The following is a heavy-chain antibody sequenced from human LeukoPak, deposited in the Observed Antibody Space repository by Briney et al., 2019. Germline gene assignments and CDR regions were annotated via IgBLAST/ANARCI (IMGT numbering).Heavy chain of an antibody. Sequence: SETLSLTCAVYGGSFSGYYWSWIRQPPGKGLEWIGEINHSGSTNYNPSLKSRVTISVDTSKNQFSLKLSSVTAADTAVYYCARGPYYDFWSGYPATYNWFDPWGQGTLVTVSS. V-gene: IGHV4-34*01. CDR2: INHSGST. J-gene: IGHJ5*02. CDR3: ARGPYYDFWSGYPATYNWFDP. CDR1: GGSFSGYY. D-gene: IGHD3-3*01.